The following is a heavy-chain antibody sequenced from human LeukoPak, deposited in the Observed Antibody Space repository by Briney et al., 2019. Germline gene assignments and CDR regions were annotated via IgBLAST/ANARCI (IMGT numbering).Heavy chain of an antibody. J-gene: IGHJ4*02. V-gene: IGHV3-21*03. D-gene: IGHD3-3*01. CDR3: ASLTLIWSGYYG. CDR2: ISSSSSYI. CDR1: GFTFSSYS. Sequence: PGGPLRLSCAASGFTFSSYSMNWVRQAPGKGLEWVSSISSSSSYIYYADSVKSRFTTSRDNAKNSLYLQMNALRPQHTRVYHCASLTLIWSGYYGGGQGTLVSVSS.